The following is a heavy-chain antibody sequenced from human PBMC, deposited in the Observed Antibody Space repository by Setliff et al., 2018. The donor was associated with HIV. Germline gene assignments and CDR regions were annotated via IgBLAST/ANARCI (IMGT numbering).Heavy chain of an antibody. J-gene: IGHJ6*03. Sequence: ASVKVSCKASGGTFSSYAITWVRQAPGQGLEWMGWISAYNGNTNYAQKLQGRVTMTTDTSTSTAYMELRSLRSDDTAVYYCARDSKEVRYYYDSSGMDVWGKGTTVTVSS. D-gene: IGHD3-22*01. CDR3: ARDSKEVRYYYDSSGMDV. CDR2: ISAYNGNT. V-gene: IGHV1-18*01. CDR1: GGTFSSYA.